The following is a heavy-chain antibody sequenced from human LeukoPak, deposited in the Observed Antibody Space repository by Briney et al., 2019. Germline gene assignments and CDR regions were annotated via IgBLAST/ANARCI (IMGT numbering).Heavy chain of an antibody. CDR3: AKDLRRSWRNFDY. J-gene: IGHJ4*02. D-gene: IGHD5-24*01. CDR2: ISGSGGST. Sequence: PGASLRLSCAASGFTFSSYAMNWVRQAPGKGLEWVSAISGSGGSTYYADSVKGRFTISRDNSKNTLSLQMNSLRAEDTAVYYCAKDLRRSWRNFDYWGQGTLVTVSS. V-gene: IGHV3-23*01. CDR1: GFTFSSYA.